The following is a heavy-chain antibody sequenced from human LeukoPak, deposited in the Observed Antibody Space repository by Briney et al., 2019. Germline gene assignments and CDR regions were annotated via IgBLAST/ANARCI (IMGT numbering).Heavy chain of an antibody. D-gene: IGHD3-10*01. CDR1: GGSISSHNHH. CDR2: INHSGST. V-gene: IGHV4-39*07. CDR3: ARGRMVRGGCFDP. Sequence: SETLSLTCSVSGGSISSHNHHWDWIRQPPGKGLEWIGEINHSGSTNYNPSLKSRVPISVGTSKNQFSLKLSSVTAADTAVYYCARGRMVRGGCFDPWGQGTLVTVSS. J-gene: IGHJ5*02.